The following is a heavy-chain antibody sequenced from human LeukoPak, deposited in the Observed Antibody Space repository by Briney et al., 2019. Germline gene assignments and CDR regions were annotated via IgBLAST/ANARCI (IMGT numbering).Heavy chain of an antibody. J-gene: IGHJ5*02. CDR2: INHSGST. CDR3: ARGRPDSGSYFGWFDP. D-gene: IGHD1-26*01. CDR1: GGSFSGYY. V-gene: IGHV4-34*01. Sequence: SETLSLTCAVYGGSFSGYYWSWIRQPPGKGLEWIGEINHSGSTNYNPSLKSRVTISVDTSKNQFSLKLSSATAADTAVYYCARGRPDSGSYFGWFDPWGQGTLVTVSS.